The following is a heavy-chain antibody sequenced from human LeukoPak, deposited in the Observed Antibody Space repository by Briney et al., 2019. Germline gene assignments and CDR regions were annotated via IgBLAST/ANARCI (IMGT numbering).Heavy chain of an antibody. CDR3: AWGFGDSKPLDY. CDR1: GFTFSRYT. D-gene: IGHD3-10*01. CDR2: ITSSSIYI. V-gene: IGHV3-21*01. Sequence: PGGSLRLSCAASGFTFSRYTMNWVRQAPGKGLEWASSITSSSIYIYYSDSVKGRFTISRDNAKNSLYLQMNSLRAEDTAVYYCAWGFGDSKPLDYWGQGTLVTVSS. J-gene: IGHJ4*02.